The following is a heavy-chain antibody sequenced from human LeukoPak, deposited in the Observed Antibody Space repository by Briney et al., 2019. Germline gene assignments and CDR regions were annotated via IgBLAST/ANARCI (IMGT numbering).Heavy chain of an antibody. D-gene: IGHD3-3*01. CDR3: ATARRFFAGNGGAFDI. Sequence: ASVKISXKVSGYTFTDYYMHWVQQAPGKGLEWMGLVDPEDGETIYAEKFQGRVTITADTSTDTAYMELSSLRSEDTAVYYCATARRFFAGNGGAFDIWGQGTMVTVSS. CDR2: VDPEDGET. CDR1: GYTFTDYY. J-gene: IGHJ3*02. V-gene: IGHV1-69-2*01.